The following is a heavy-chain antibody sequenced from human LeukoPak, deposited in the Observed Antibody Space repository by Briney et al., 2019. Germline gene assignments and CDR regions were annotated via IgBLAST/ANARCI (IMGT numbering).Heavy chain of an antibody. D-gene: IGHD2-15*01. CDR1: GGSFSSYY. Sequence: SETLSLTCTVSGGSFSSYYWSWIRQPPGKGLEWIGYIYYSGSTNYNPSLKSRVTISVDTSKNQFSLKLSSVTAADTAVYYCARGGSRGYCSGGSCYPNWFDPWGQGTLVTVSS. V-gene: IGHV4-59*01. J-gene: IGHJ5*02. CDR3: ARGGSRGYCSGGSCYPNWFDP. CDR2: IYYSGST.